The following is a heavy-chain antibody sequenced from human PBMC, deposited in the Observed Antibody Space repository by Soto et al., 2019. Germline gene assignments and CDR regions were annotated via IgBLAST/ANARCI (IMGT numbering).Heavy chain of an antibody. J-gene: IGHJ3*02. Sequence: QVQLVESGGGVVQPGRSLRLSCAASGFTFRSHGMHWVRQAPGKGLEWVAVIWYDGSDKYYRDSVKGRFIISRDNSKNALYLQMNSLRGEDTAVYYCARWGDDRTFEIWGQGTMDTVSS. D-gene: IGHD2-21*01. V-gene: IGHV3-33*01. CDR1: GFTFRSHG. CDR2: IWYDGSDK. CDR3: ARWGDDRTFEI.